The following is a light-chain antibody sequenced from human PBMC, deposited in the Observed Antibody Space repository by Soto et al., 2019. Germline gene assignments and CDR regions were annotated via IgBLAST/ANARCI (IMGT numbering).Light chain of an antibody. V-gene: IGLV2-8*01. J-gene: IGLJ1*01. CDR1: SSDFGAYNY. Sequence: QSALTQPPSASGSPGQSVTISCTGSSSDFGAYNYVSWYQQHPGKAPKLMIFEVSKRPSGVPDRFSGSKSGNTASLTVSGLQTEDEADYYCSSYAGSNNPYVFGTGTKVTVL. CDR3: SSYAGSNNPYV. CDR2: EVS.